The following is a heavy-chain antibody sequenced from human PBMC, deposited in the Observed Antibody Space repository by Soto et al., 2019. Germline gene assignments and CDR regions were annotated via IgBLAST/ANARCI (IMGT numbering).Heavy chain of an antibody. CDR2: IIPILSSP. CDR3: AREAPYCTSATCPKFYDMDV. V-gene: IGHV1-69*13. J-gene: IGHJ6*02. Sequence: SVKVSCKASGGTFGSYAITWVRRAPGQGLEWLGGIIPILSSPAYAQKFQARVVITADEITNTAYMELNSLRFDDTAVYYCAREAPYCTSATCPKFYDMDVWGQGTTVTVSS. D-gene: IGHD2-2*01. CDR1: GGTFGSYA.